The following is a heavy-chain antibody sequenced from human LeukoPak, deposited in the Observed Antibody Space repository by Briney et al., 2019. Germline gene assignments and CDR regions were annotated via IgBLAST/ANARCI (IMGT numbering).Heavy chain of an antibody. CDR2: IYPGDSEP. V-gene: IGHV5-51*01. D-gene: IGHD6-13*01. CDR1: GYSFTSYW. J-gene: IGHJ5*02. Sequence: GESLKISCKGSGYSFTSYWIGWVRQMPGKGLEWMGIIYPGDSEPRYSPSFQGQVTISDDKSISTAYLQWRSLKASDTAMYYCARRFSSSWYWFDPWGQGTLVTVSS. CDR3: ARRFSSSWYWFDP.